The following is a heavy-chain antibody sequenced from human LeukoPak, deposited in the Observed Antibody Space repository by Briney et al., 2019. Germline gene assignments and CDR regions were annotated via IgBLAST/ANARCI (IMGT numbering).Heavy chain of an antibody. Sequence: PSETLFLTCTVSGGSISSSSYYWGWIRQPPGKGLEWIGSIYYSGSTYYNPSLKSRVTISVDTSKNQFSLKLSSVTAADTAVYYCAKSAVAGELLDPWGQGTLVTVSS. D-gene: IGHD6-19*01. J-gene: IGHJ5*02. CDR3: AKSAVAGELLDP. V-gene: IGHV4-39*01. CDR2: IYYSGST. CDR1: GGSISSSSYY.